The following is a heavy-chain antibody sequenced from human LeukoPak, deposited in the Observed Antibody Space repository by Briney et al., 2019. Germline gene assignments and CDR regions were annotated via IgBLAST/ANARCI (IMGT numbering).Heavy chain of an antibody. J-gene: IGHJ4*02. V-gene: IGHV3-21*01. CDR3: ARDRINWGPIDY. D-gene: IGHD7-27*01. Sequence: GGSLRLSCAASGFTFSSYDMTRVRQAPGRGLEWVSSIRPSGDNTYYGDSVKGRFTISRDNAKNSLYLQMNSLRAEDTAVYYCARDRINWGPIDYWGQGTLVTVSS. CDR2: IRPSGDNT. CDR1: GFTFSSYD.